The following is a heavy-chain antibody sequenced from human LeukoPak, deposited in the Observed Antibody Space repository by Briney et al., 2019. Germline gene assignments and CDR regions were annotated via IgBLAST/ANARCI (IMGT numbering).Heavy chain of an antibody. V-gene: IGHV1-69*05. D-gene: IGHD7-27*01. CDR1: GGTFSSYA. CDR2: IIPIFGTA. CDR3: ARAKTGNFDY. Sequence: SVKVSCKASGGTFSSYAISWVRQAPGQGLEWMGGIIPIFGTANYAQKLQGRVTMTTDTSTSTAYMELRSLRSDDTAVYYCARAKTGNFDYWGQGTLVTVSS. J-gene: IGHJ4*02.